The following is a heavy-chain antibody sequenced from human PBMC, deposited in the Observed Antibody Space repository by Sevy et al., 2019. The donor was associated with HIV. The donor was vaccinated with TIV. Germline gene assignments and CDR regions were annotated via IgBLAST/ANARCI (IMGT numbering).Heavy chain of an antibody. CDR3: AKSRGPYYDSSGYAFDI. CDR1: GFTFSSYG. D-gene: IGHD3-22*01. J-gene: IGHJ3*02. V-gene: IGHV3-30*18. Sequence: GGSLRLSCAASGFTFSSYGMHWVRPAPGKGLEWGAVISYDGSNKYYADSVKGRFTISRDNSKNTLYLQMNSLRAEDTAVYYCAKSRGPYYDSSGYAFDIWGQGTMVTVSS. CDR2: ISYDGSNK.